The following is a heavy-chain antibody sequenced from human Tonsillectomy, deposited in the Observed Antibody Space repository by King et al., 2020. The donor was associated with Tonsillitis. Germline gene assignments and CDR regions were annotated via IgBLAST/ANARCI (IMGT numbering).Heavy chain of an antibody. CDR3: ARQTYDYLWGSYRQGAFDI. J-gene: IGHJ3*02. Sequence: QLQESGPGLVKPSETLSLTCTVSGGSISSSDHYWGWIRQSPGKGLEWIGSIYYSGNTHYNPSLKSRVTISVDTSKNQFSLKLSSVTAADTAVYYCARQTYDYLWGSYRQGAFDIWGQGTMVTVSS. CDR2: IYYSGNT. D-gene: IGHD3-16*02. CDR1: GGSISSSDHY. V-gene: IGHV4-39*01.